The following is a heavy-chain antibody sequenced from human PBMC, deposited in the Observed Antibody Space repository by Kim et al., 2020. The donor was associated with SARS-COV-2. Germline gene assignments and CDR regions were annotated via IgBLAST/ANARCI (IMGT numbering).Heavy chain of an antibody. Sequence: SETLSLTCAVYGGSFSGYYWSWIRQPPGKGLEWIGEINHSGSTNYNPSLKSRVTISVDTSKNQFSLKLSSVTAADTAVYYCARGVQAWGAVAGAYYFDYWGQGTLVTVSS. D-gene: IGHD6-19*01. J-gene: IGHJ4*02. CDR2: INHSGST. CDR3: ARGVQAWGAVAGAYYFDY. CDR1: GGSFSGYY. V-gene: IGHV4-34*01.